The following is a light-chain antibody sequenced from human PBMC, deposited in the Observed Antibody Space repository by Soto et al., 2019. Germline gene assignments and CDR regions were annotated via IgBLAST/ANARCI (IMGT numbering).Light chain of an antibody. CDR2: EVS. J-gene: IGLJ1*01. Sequence: SVLTPPPPPARAPGQSVTISFPGTSIDVGGYNYVSWYQQHPGKAPKLMIYEVSKRPSGVPDRFSGSKSGNTASLTVSGLQAEDEADYYCSSYAGSNNVFGTGTKVTVL. CDR3: SSYAGSNNV. CDR1: SIDVGGYNY. V-gene: IGLV2-8*01.